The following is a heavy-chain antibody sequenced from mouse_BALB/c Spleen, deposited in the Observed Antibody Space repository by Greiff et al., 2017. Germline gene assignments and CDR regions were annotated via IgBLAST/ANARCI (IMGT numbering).Heavy chain of an antibody. CDR1: GYSFTSYW. Sequence: VQLQQSGTVLARPGASVKMSCKASGYSFTSYWMHWVKQRPGQGLEWIGAIYPGNSDTSYNQKFKGKAKLTAVTSASTAYMELSSLTNEDSAVYYCTRSLYGNYVDYYAMDYWGQGTSVTVSS. D-gene: IGHD2-1*01. CDR2: IYPGNSDT. CDR3: TRSLYGNYVDYYAMDY. V-gene: IGHV1-5*01. J-gene: IGHJ4*01.